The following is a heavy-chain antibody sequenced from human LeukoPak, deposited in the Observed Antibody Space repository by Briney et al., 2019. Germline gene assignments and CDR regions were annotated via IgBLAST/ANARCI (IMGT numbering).Heavy chain of an antibody. V-gene: IGHV3-48*01. J-gene: IGHJ4*02. CDR1: GFTFSSYS. CDR2: ISSSSRTI. CDR3: AKAEPASGYDY. D-gene: IGHD1-14*01. Sequence: AGGSLRLSCAASGFTFSSYSMNWVRQAPGKGLEWVSYISSSSRTIYYADSVKGRFTISRDNAKNSVYLQMNSLRAEDTAAYYCAKAEPASGYDYWGQGTLVTVSS.